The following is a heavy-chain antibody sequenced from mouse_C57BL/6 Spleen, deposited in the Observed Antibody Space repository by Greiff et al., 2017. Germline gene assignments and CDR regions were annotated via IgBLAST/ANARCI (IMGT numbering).Heavy chain of an antibody. D-gene: IGHD2-1*01. CDR1: GYTFTSYW. CDR3: ARGNYYFDY. CDR2: IDPSDSYT. V-gene: IGHV1-50*01. J-gene: IGHJ2*01. Sequence: QVQLQQSGPELVKPGASVKLSCKASGYTFTSYWMQWVKQRPGQGLEWIGEIDPSDSYTNYNQKFKGKATLTVDTSSSTAYMQLSSLTSEDSAVYYCARGNYYFDYWGQGTTLTVSS.